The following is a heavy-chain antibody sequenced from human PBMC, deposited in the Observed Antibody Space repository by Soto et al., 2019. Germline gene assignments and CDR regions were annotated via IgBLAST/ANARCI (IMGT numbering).Heavy chain of an antibody. J-gene: IGHJ4*02. CDR1: GFTFSRFW. V-gene: IGHV3-7*03. D-gene: IGHD3-16*01. CDR2: IKEDGSEE. Sequence: GGSLRLSCAASGFTFSRFWMSWVRQAPGKGLEWVANIKEDGSEEHYIDSVKGRFTISRDNSKNTLYLQMNSLRAEDTAVYYCATVSLGESVDYWGQRTLVTVSS. CDR3: ATVSLGESVDY.